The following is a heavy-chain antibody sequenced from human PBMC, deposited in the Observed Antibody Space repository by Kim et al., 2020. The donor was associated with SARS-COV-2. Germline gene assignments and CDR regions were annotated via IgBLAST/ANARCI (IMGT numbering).Heavy chain of an antibody. CDR1: GGTFSSYA. J-gene: IGHJ6*02. V-gene: IGHV1-69*13. CDR3: ARWYSSGWGLPSYYYYGMDV. D-gene: IGHD6-19*01. CDR2: IIPIFGTA. Sequence: SVKVSCKASGGTFSSYAISWVRQAPGQGLEWMGGIIPIFGTANYAQKFQGRVTITADESTSTAYMELSSLRSEDTAVYYCARWYSSGWGLPSYYYYGMDVWGQGTTVTVSS.